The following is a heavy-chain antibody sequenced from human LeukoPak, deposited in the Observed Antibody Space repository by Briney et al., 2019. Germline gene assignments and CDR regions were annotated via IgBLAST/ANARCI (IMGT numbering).Heavy chain of an antibody. CDR3: SHRHNLAVTGPVVTFDS. CDR2: IFWDDNE. D-gene: IGHD2-21*02. CDR1: GFSLSTGGMG. Sequence: SGPTLVNPTQTLTLTCTFSGFSLSTGGMGVGWIRQPPGKALEWLAFIFWDDNEHYSPSLKNRLTITKDTSKNQVILTMTNMDPEYTATFYCSHRHNLAVTGPVVTFDSWGQGTLVTVSS. V-gene: IGHV2-5*02. J-gene: IGHJ5*01.